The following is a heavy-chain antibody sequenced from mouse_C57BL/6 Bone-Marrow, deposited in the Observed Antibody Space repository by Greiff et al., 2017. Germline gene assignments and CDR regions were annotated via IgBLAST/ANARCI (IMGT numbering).Heavy chain of an antibody. Sequence: VQLQQPGAELVMPGASVKLSCKASGYTFTSYWMHWVKQRPGQGLEWIGEIDPSDSYTNYNQNFKGKSTLTVDKSSSTAYMQLSSLTSEDSAVYYCARGGGTGAMDYWGQGTSVTVSS. CDR1: GYTFTSYW. D-gene: IGHD4-1*01. V-gene: IGHV1-69*01. J-gene: IGHJ4*01. CDR2: IDPSDSYT. CDR3: ARGGGTGAMDY.